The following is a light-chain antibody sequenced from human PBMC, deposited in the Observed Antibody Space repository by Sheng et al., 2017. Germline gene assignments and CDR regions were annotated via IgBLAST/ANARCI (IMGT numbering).Light chain of an antibody. CDR1: ELRDKY. J-gene: IGLJ1*01. Sequence: SYELTQPPSVSVSSGQTASITCSGDELRDKYVSWYQQKPGQSPVLVIYQDNKRPSGIPERFSGSNSGNTATLTISGTQSMDEADYYCQAWDISTGVFGTGTKVTVL. CDR2: QDN. V-gene: IGLV3-1*01. CDR3: QAWDISTGV.